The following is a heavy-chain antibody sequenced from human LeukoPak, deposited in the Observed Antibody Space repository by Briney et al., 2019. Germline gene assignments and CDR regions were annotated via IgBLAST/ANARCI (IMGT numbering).Heavy chain of an antibody. V-gene: IGHV1-18*01. Sequence: ASVKVSCKASGYTFTTYGITWVRQARGQGLEWMGWISTYNGNTNYAQNLQDRVTMTADTSTGTAYMELRSLRSDDTAVYYCARGAGYFPYYFDYWGQGTLVTVSS. CDR3: ARGAGYFPYYFDY. D-gene: IGHD5-18*01. CDR1: GYTFTTYG. J-gene: IGHJ4*02. CDR2: ISTYNGNT.